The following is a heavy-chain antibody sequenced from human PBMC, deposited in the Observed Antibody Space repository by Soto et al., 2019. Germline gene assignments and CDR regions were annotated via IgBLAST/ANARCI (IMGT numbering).Heavy chain of an antibody. Sequence: XSVKVSCNTSGSIFRNYAIRWVRQAPGQGLEWMGWISVSNDNTDSAHALRGRLTMTTDTSTSTAYLELTSLMSNDTAVYYCARSSQSLDYWGQGSLVTSPQ. V-gene: IGHV1-18*04. CDR2: ISVSNDNT. J-gene: IGHJ4*02. CDR1: GSIFRNYA. D-gene: IGHD3-10*01. CDR3: ARSSQSLDY.